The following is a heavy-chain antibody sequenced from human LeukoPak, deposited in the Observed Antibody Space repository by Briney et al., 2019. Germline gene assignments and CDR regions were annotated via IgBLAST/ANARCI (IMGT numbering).Heavy chain of an antibody. J-gene: IGHJ6*02. Sequence: SETLSLTCTVSGGSISSYFWSWIRQPPGKGLEWVGYIYYSGSTNYNPSFKSRVTISVDRSKNQFSLPLSSVTAADTAVYYCARGENYYDSSGLPGGMDVWGQGTTVTVSS. CDR2: IYYSGST. CDR1: GGSISSYF. V-gene: IGHV4-59*01. CDR3: ARGENYYDSSGLPGGMDV. D-gene: IGHD3-22*01.